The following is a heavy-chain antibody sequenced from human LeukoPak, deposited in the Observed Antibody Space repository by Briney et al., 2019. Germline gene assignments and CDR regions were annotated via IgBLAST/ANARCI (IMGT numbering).Heavy chain of an antibody. CDR2: ISGSGGST. CDR3: AKASCSGGSCPETNDAFDI. D-gene: IGHD2-15*01. CDR1: GFTFSSYW. V-gene: IGHV3-23*01. Sequence: PGGSLRLSCAASGFTFSSYWMHWVRQAPGKGLEWVSAISGSGGSTYYADSVKGRFTISRDNSKNTLYLQMNSLRAEDTAVYYCAKASCSGGSCPETNDAFDIWGQGTMVTVSS. J-gene: IGHJ3*02.